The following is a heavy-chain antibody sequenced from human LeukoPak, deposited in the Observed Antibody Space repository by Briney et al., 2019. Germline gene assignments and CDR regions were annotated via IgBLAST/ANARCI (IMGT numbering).Heavy chain of an antibody. CDR2: ISSNGGNT. D-gene: IGHD3-10*01. V-gene: IGHV3-64*01. CDR1: GFTFIGYA. J-gene: IGHJ6*03. Sequence: GGSLRLSCAASGFTFIGYAMHWVRQAPGKGLEYVSTISSNGGNTYYANSMKGRFTISRDNSKNTLSLRMGSLRAEDMAVYYCARGRGLDLHYYYYMDVWGKGTTVTVSS. CDR3: ARGRGLDLHYYYYMDV.